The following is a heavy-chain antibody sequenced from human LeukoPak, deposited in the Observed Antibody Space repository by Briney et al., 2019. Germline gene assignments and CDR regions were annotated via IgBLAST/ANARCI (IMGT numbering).Heavy chain of an antibody. CDR1: GFTFSSYG. CDR3: ANENYYDSSGYIDY. D-gene: IGHD3-22*01. Sequence: GGSLRLSCAASGFTFSSYGMHWVRQAPGKGLEWVAVISYDGSNKYYADSVKGRFTISRDNSRNTLYLQMNSLRAEDTAVYYCANENYYDSSGYIDYWGQGTLVTVSS. V-gene: IGHV3-30*18. J-gene: IGHJ4*02. CDR2: ISYDGSNK.